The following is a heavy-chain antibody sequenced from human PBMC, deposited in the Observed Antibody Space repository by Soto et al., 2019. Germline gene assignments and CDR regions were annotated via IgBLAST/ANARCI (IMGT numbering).Heavy chain of an antibody. Sequence: ASVKVSCKASGYTFTSYAMHWVRQAPGQRLEWMGWINAGNGNTKYSQKFQGRVTITRDTSASTAYMELSSLRSEDTAVYYCARDVAGGYCSGGSCYYEDYFDYWGQGTLVTVSS. V-gene: IGHV1-3*01. D-gene: IGHD2-15*01. J-gene: IGHJ4*02. CDR3: ARDVAGGYCSGGSCYYEDYFDY. CDR1: GYTFTSYA. CDR2: INAGNGNT.